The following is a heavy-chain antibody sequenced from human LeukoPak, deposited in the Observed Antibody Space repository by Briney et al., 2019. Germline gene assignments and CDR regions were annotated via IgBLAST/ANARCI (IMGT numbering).Heavy chain of an antibody. D-gene: IGHD4-23*01. CDR1: GFTFSSYE. J-gene: IGHJ6*03. Sequence: GGSLRLSCAASGFTFSSYEMNWVRQAPGKGLEWVSAISGSGYSTYYADSVKGRFTISRDSSKNTLSLQMNSLRAEDTAVYYCAKDSGGDYGGNFHYYYYMDVWGKGTTVTVSS. V-gene: IGHV3-23*01. CDR2: ISGSGYST. CDR3: AKDSGGDYGGNFHYYYYMDV.